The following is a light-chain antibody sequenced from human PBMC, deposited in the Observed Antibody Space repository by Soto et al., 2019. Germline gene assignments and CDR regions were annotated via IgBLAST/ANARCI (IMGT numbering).Light chain of an antibody. Sequence: EIVLTQSPGTLSLSPGERATLSCRASQTINSSYLTWYQQKPGQAPRLLIYSASSRATDIPDRFSGSGSGTDFTLTISRLEPEDFAVYYCQLYGVSPPKYTCGRGTKLEI. J-gene: IGKJ2*01. CDR2: SAS. V-gene: IGKV3-20*01. CDR1: QTINSSY. CDR3: QLYGVSPPKYT.